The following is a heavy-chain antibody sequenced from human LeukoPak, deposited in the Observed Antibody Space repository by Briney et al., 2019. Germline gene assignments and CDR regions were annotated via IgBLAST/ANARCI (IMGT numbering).Heavy chain of an antibody. D-gene: IGHD3/OR15-3a*01. CDR1: GFTFSSYS. CDR2: ISSSSSYI. CDR3: AREDWGASGYFDY. V-gene: IGHV3-21*01. Sequence: GGSLRLSCAASGFTFSSYSMNWVRQAPGKGLEWVSSISSSSSYIYYADSVKGRFTISRDNAKNSLYLQMSSLRAEDTAVYYCAREDWGASGYFDYWGQGTLVTVSS. J-gene: IGHJ4*02.